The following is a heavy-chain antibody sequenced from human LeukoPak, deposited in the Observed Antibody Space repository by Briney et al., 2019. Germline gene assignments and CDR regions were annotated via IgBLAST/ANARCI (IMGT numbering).Heavy chain of an antibody. D-gene: IGHD2-21*02. CDR1: GFTFSDYP. J-gene: IGHJ4*02. V-gene: IGHV3-48*04. CDR2: INSGSTNI. CDR3: VKITAIGGDC. Sequence: GGSLRLSCAAFGFTFSDYPMNWVRQAPGKGLEWISYINSGSTNIYYAHSVKGRFTISRDNAKNSLSLQLNSLRAEDTAVYYCVKITAIGGDCWGQGTLVTVSS.